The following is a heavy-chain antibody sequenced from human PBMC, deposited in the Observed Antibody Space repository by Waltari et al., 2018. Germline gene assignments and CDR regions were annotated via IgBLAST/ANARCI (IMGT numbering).Heavy chain of an antibody. CDR3: ASIPAAIGN. V-gene: IGHV1-18*01. CDR1: GYTFTSSG. J-gene: IGHJ4*02. CDR2: ISAYNGNT. Sequence: QVQLVQSGAEVKTPDASVKVSSTATGYTFTSSGLSWVRQAPGQGLEGMGWISAYNGNTNDAQKLQGRVTMTTDTSTSTAYMELRSLRSDDTAVYYCASIPAAIGNWGQGTLVTVSS. D-gene: IGHD2-2*01.